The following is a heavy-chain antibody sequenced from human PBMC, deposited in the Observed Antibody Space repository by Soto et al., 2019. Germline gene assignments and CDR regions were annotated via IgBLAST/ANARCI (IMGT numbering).Heavy chain of an antibody. J-gene: IGHJ5*02. CDR3: AREGRAQNWIDP. CDR2: IYHSGST. Sequence: SETLSLTCSISGGSITSGGYSWNWIRQPPGKGLEWIGNIYHSGSTYYNPSLKSRVTLSVDTSKNQFSLKLDSVTAADTAVYYCAREGRAQNWIDPWGQGALVTVSS. V-gene: IGHV4-30-2*01. CDR1: GGSITSGGYS.